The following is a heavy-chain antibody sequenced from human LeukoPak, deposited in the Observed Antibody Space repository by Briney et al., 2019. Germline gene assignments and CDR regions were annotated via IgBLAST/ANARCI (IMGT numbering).Heavy chain of an antibody. D-gene: IGHD6-19*01. V-gene: IGHV1-3*01. J-gene: IGHJ4*02. CDR1: GYTFTSYA. CDR2: INAGNGNT. Sequence: ASVKVSCKASGYTFTSYAIHWVRQAPGQRLEWMGWINAGNGNTKYSQKFQGRVTITRDTSASTAYMELSSLRSEDTAVYYCAKPTSGGWSSFDYWGQGTLVTVSS. CDR3: AKPTSGGWSSFDY.